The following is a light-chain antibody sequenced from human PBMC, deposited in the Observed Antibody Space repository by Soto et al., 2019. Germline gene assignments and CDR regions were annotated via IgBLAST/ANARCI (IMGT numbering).Light chain of an antibody. V-gene: IGKV3-20*01. Sequence: EIVLTQSPGTLSLSPGERATLSCRASQSVADNYLAWYQQKPGQAPRLLIYAASRRATGIPDTLSGSGSGTDFTLTITRLEPEDFALYYCQQYGHSPRTFGQGTRVEIK. CDR2: AAS. CDR1: QSVADNY. CDR3: QQYGHSPRT. J-gene: IGKJ1*01.